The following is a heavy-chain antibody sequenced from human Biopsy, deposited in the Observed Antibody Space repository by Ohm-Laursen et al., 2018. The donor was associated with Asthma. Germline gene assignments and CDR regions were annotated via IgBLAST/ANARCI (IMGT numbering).Heavy chain of an antibody. Sequence: TLSLTWAVSYGSITSGGYYWTWIRQHPGKGLEWIGFIYYSGSTYYNPSLKSRVSISIDTSKNQFSLKLTSVTAADTAIYYCVRAVRNEQWLAPFDYWGQGKPVTVSS. D-gene: IGHD6-19*01. J-gene: IGHJ4*02. CDR3: VRAVRNEQWLAPFDY. V-gene: IGHV4-31*11. CDR2: IYYSGST. CDR1: YGSITSGGYY.